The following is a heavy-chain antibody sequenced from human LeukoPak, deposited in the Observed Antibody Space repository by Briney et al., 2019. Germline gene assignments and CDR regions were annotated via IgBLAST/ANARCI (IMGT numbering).Heavy chain of an antibody. J-gene: IGHJ4*02. CDR3: ARGGVKEPTYYDFWSGYQEFDY. V-gene: IGHV3-30-3*01. CDR2: ISYDGSNK. Sequence: PGRSLRLSCAASGFTFSSYAMHWVRQAPGKGLEWVAVISYDGSNKYYADSVKGRFTISRDNSKNTLYLQMNSLRAEDTAVYYCARGGVKEPTYYDFWSGYQEFDYWGQGTLVTVSS. CDR1: GFTFSSYA. D-gene: IGHD3-3*01.